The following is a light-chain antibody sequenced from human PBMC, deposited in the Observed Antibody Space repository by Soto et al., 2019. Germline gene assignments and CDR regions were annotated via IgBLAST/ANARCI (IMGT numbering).Light chain of an antibody. J-gene: IGKJ5*01. CDR1: QGISSY. CDR3: QQLNSYPFT. Sequence: AIRITQSPSSFSASTGDGVTITCRASQGISSYLAWYQQKPGKAPKILIYAASTLQSGVPSRFRGSGSGTEFTLTISSLQPEDFETYYCQQLNSYPFTFGQGTRLEIK. CDR2: AAS. V-gene: IGKV1-8*01.